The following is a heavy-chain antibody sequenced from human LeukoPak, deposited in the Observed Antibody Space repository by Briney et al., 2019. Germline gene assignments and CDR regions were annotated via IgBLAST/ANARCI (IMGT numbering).Heavy chain of an antibody. V-gene: IGHV3-53*01. CDR1: GFTVGSNY. CDR3: ARDPRPYSGSGLHFDI. D-gene: IGHD1-26*01. Sequence: GGSLRLSCAASGFTVGSNYMNWVRQAPGKGLEWVSVIAGGGSSTYYADSVKGRFTISRDNSKNTLYLQMNSLRVEDTAVYYCARDPRPYSGSGLHFDIWGQGTLVTVSS. CDR2: IAGGGSST. J-gene: IGHJ3*02.